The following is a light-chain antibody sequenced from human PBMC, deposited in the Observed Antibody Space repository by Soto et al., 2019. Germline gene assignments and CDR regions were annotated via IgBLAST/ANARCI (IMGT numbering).Light chain of an antibody. J-gene: IGLJ1*01. V-gene: IGLV2-14*01. CDR1: NSDIGTYNY. CDR3: SSYTSSSTYV. Sequence: QSVLTQPASVSGSPGQSITISCTGTNSDIGTYNYVSWSQQHPGKAPKLMIYEVNNRPSGVSNRFSGSKSGNTASLTISGLQAEDEADYYYSSYTSSSTYVFGTGTKVTVL. CDR2: EVN.